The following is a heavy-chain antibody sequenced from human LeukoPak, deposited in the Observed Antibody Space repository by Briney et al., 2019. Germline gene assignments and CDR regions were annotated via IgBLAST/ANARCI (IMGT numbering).Heavy chain of an antibody. V-gene: IGHV3-23*01. CDR1: GFTFGSYA. CDR3: AKDLAVRERDFDY. J-gene: IGHJ4*02. D-gene: IGHD3-10*01. Sequence: GGSLRLSCAASGFTFGSYAMSWARQAPGKGLEWVSAISGSGGSTYYADSVKGRFTISRDNSENTLYLQMNSLRAEDTAVYYCAKDLAVRERDFDYWGQGTLVTVSS. CDR2: ISGSGGST.